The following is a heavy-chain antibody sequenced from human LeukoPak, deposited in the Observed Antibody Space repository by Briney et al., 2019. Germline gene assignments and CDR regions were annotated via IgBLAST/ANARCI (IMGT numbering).Heavy chain of an antibody. J-gene: IGHJ4*02. CDR1: GFTFSSYA. Sequence: AGGSLRLSCAASGFTFSSYAMSWVRQAPGKRLEWVSVISASGDNTYYADSVKGRFTISRDNSKNTLSLQMNRLRAEDTAVYYCAKGNWYKLEVFDYWGQGTLVTVSS. D-gene: IGHD1/OR15-1a*01. CDR3: AKGNWYKLEVFDY. V-gene: IGHV3-23*01. CDR2: ISASGDNT.